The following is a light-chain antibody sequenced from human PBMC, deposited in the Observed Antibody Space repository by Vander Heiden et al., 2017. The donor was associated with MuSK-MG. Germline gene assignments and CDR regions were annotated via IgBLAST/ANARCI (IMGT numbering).Light chain of an antibody. CDR3: QQTDRTART. J-gene: IGKJ4*01. CDR2: AAP. CDR1: QTLSSY. Sequence: DIQLTQSPSSLSASVGARVTITCRASQTLSSYLNWYQQKPGKAPKLLIYAAPNLQSGVPSRFSGSGSGTDFTLTISRLQPEDFATYYCQQTDRTARTFGEGTEVEIK. V-gene: IGKV1-39*01.